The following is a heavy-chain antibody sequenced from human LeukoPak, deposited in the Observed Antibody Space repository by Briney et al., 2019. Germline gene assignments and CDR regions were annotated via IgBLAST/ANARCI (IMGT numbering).Heavy chain of an antibody. CDR3: AKDPSGDSFGSYGMDV. CDR1: GFTFSSYG. D-gene: IGHD5-18*01. V-gene: IGHV3-30*18. CDR2: ISYDGSNK. J-gene: IGHJ6*02. Sequence: GRSLRLSCAASGFTFSSYGMHWVRQAPGKGLDWVAIISYDGSNKYFADSVKGRFTISRDNSKNTLYLQMNSLRAEDTAMYYCAKDPSGDSFGSYGMDVWGQGTTVTVSS.